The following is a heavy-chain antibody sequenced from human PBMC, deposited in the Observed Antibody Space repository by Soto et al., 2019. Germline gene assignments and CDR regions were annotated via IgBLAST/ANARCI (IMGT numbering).Heavy chain of an antibody. J-gene: IGHJ6*02. Sequence: QVQLVESGGGVVQPGRSLRLSCAASGFTFSSYGMHWVRQAPGKGLEWVAVISYDGSNKYYADSVKGRFTISRDNSKNTPYLQMNSLRAEDTAVYYCAKDQFSSSWYAGYYYYYGMDVWGQGTTVTVSS. CDR1: GFTFSSYG. D-gene: IGHD6-13*01. CDR3: AKDQFSSSWYAGYYYYYGMDV. V-gene: IGHV3-30*18. CDR2: ISYDGSNK.